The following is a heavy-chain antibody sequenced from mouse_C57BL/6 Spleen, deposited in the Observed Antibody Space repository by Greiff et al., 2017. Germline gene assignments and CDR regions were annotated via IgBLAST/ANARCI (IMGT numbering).Heavy chain of an antibody. CDR3: YYGNYWFAY. CDR1: GYTFTSYW. Sequence: VQLQQPGAELVRPGTSVKLSCKASGYTFTSYWLHWVKQRPGQGLEWIGVIDPSDSYTNYNQKFKGKATLTVDTSSSTAYMQLSSLPSEDSAVYYCYYGNYWFAYWGQGTLVTVSA. V-gene: IGHV1-59*01. J-gene: IGHJ3*01. D-gene: IGHD2-1*01. CDR2: IDPSDSYT.